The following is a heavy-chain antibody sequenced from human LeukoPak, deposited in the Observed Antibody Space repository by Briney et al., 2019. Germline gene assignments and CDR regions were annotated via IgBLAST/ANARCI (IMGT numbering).Heavy chain of an antibody. J-gene: IGHJ1*01. V-gene: IGHV4-38-2*02. Sequence: SETLSLTCTVSGYSISSGYYWGWIRQPPGKGLEWIGSIYHSGSTYYNPSLKSRVTISVDTSKNQFSLKLSSVTAADTAVYYCARDLWYCSGGSCLPAWGQGTLVTVSS. CDR1: GYSISSGYY. CDR3: ARDLWYCSGGSCLPA. CDR2: IYHSGST. D-gene: IGHD2-15*01.